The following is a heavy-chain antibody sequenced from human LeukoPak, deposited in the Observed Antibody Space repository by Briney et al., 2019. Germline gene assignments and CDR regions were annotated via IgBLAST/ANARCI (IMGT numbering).Heavy chain of an antibody. J-gene: IGHJ4*02. CDR1: RFTFSTYA. CDR3: AKSQRNGQQVVQRIDY. CDR2: ISGGGDTT. V-gene: IGHV3-23*01. Sequence: GGSLRLSCTASRFTFSTYAMSWVRQAPGKGLEWVSSISGGGDTTYYTGSVKGRFTISRDNSKNALYLQMSSLRAEDTAVYYCAKSQRNGQQVVQRIDYWGQGTLVTVSS. D-gene: IGHD2-2*01.